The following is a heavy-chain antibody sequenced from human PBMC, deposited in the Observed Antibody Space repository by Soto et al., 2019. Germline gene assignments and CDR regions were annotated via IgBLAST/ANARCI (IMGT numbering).Heavy chain of an antibody. Sequence: QVQLVESGGGVVQPGRSLRLSCEVSGFTFSSFTMHWVRQAPGEGLDWVAVISGDERDKRYAGSVQGRFTISRDNSKNTLYLQMNNLRTEDTAIYYWARDLSGVGIESQWGQGTLVTVSS. CDR1: GFTFSSFT. CDR2: ISGDERDK. V-gene: IGHV3-30*04. D-gene: IGHD3-10*01. CDR3: ARDLSGVGIESQ. J-gene: IGHJ4*02.